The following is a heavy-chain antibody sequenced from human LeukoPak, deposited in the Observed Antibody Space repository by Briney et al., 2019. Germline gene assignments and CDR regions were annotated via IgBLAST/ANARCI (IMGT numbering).Heavy chain of an antibody. Sequence: PGRSLRLSCAASGFTFNSYGMHWVRQAPGKGLEWVAVISYGGPNKYYADSVKGRFTISRDDSKSTLYLQMNSLRPEDTAVYYCAKEKLPSGYSFLTDYWGQGTLVTVSS. CDR1: GFTFNSYG. CDR2: ISYGGPNK. CDR3: AKEKLPSGYSFLTDY. D-gene: IGHD5-18*01. J-gene: IGHJ4*02. V-gene: IGHV3-30*18.